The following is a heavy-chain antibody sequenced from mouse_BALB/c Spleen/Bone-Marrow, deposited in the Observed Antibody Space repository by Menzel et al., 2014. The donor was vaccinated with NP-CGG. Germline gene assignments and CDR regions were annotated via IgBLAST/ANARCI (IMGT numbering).Heavy chain of an antibody. Sequence: QVQLQQSGPGLVQPSQSLSITCTVSGFSLTSYGVHWVRQSPGKGLEWLGVIWRGGSTDYNAAFMSRLSTTKDNSKSQVFLKMNSLQADDTAIYYCAKIGTTTGAMDYWGQGTSVTVSS. V-gene: IGHV2-5*01. J-gene: IGHJ4*01. CDR1: GFSLTSYG. CDR2: IWRGGST. CDR3: AKIGTTTGAMDY. D-gene: IGHD2-14*01.